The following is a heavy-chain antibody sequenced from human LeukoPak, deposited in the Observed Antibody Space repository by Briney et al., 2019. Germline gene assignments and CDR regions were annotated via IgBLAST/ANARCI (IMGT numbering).Heavy chain of an antibody. CDR3: ARHLRYYDFWSGYYTDLNWFDP. CDR1: GYTFTNYW. D-gene: IGHD3-3*01. Sequence: GESLKISCKGSGYTFTNYWIAWVRQMPGTGLEWMGIIYASESDIRYSPSFQGQVTISVDKSISTAYLQWSSLKASDTAMYYCARHLRYYDFWSGYYTDLNWFDPWGQGTLVTVSS. J-gene: IGHJ5*02. CDR2: IYASESDI. V-gene: IGHV5-51*01.